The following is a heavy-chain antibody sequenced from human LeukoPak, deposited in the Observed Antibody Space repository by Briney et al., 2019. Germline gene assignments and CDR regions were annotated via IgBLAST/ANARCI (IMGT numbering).Heavy chain of an antibody. Sequence: ASVKVSCKTSGYTFTDYYIHWVRQAPGQGLEWMGWINPDSGHTNYAQKFQGRVTMTRDTSINTAYMELSRLRSDDTAVYYCARDQSPVVVVPAAIGFDYWGQGTLVTVSS. CDR2: INPDSGHT. CDR1: GYTFTDYY. J-gene: IGHJ4*02. V-gene: IGHV1-2*02. D-gene: IGHD2-2*01. CDR3: ARDQSPVVVVPAAIGFDY.